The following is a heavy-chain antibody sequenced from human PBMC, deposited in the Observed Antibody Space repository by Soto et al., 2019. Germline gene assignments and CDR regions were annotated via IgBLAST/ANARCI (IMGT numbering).Heavy chain of an antibody. V-gene: IGHV1-18*01. CDR2: ISAYNGST. D-gene: IGHD6-19*01. CDR3: AIFLPGIAVAGTKDNWFDP. J-gene: IGHJ5*02. CDR1: GYTFTSYG. Sequence: ASVKVSCKASGYTFTSYGSSWVRQAPGQGLEWMGWISAYNGSTNYAQKLQGRVTMTTDTSTSTAYMELRSLRSDDTAVYYCAIFLPGIAVAGTKDNWFDPWGQGTRVTVSS.